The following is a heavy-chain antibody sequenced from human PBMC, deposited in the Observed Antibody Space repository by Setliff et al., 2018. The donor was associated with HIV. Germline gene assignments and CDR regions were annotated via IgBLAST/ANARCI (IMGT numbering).Heavy chain of an antibody. V-gene: IGHV1-69*13. Sequence: ASVKVSCKASGGTFSSSAISWVRQAPGQGLEWMGGIIPIFDTANYAQKFQGRVTITADESTSTAYMELSSLRSEGTAVYYCATAPRYCSSTSCRWYFDLWGRGTLVTVSS. CDR3: ATAPRYCSSTSCRWYFDL. D-gene: IGHD2-2*01. J-gene: IGHJ2*01. CDR1: GGTFSSSA. CDR2: IIPIFDTA.